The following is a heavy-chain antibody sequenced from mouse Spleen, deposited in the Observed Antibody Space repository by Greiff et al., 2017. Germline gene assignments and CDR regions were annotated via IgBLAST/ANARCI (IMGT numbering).Heavy chain of an antibody. Sequence: EVQLVESGGGLVKPGGSLKLSCAASGFTFSSYAMSWVRQTPEKRLEWVATISDGGSYTYYPDSVKGRFTISRDNAKNNLYLQMSSLKSEDTAMYYCARGDYGNYEDAMDYWGQGTSVTVSS. V-gene: IGHV5-4*01. CDR3: ARGDYGNYEDAMDY. D-gene: IGHD2-1*01. J-gene: IGHJ4*01. CDR1: GFTFSSYA. CDR2: ISDGGSYT.